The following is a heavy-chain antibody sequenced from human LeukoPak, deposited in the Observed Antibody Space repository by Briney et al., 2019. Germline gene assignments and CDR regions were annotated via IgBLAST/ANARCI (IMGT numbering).Heavy chain of an antibody. CDR1: GGSISSYY. J-gene: IGHJ5*02. CDR3: ATAGGDSVAVPAARGWFDP. CDR2: MQYRGSI. V-gene: IGHV4-59*01. D-gene: IGHD2-2*01. Sequence: SETLSLTCTVSGGSISSYYWSWIRQPPGKGLEWIGYMQYRGSINYNPSLKSRATISLDTSKNYFNLRLSSVTAADTAVYYCATAGGDSVAVPAARGWFDPWGQGTLVTVSS.